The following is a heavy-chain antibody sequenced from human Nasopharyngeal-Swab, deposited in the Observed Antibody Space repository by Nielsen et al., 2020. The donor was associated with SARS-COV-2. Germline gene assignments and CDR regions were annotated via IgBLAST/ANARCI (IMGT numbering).Heavy chain of an antibody. CDR3: AKAYGGYVPFDY. J-gene: IGHJ4*02. Sequence: GGSLRLSCAASAFTFSSYGMHWVRHAPGKGLEWVAVISYDGSNKYYADSVKGRFTIPRDNSKNTLYLQMNSLRAEDTAVYYCAKAYGGYVPFDYWGQGTLVTVSS. V-gene: IGHV3-30*18. CDR2: ISYDGSNK. CDR1: AFTFSSYG. D-gene: IGHD5-12*01.